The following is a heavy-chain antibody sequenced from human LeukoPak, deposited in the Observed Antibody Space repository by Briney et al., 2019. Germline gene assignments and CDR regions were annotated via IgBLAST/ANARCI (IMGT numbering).Heavy chain of an antibody. Sequence: PSETLSLTCTVSGGSISSHYWSWIRQPPGKGLEWIGYIYYSGSTNYNPSLKSRVTISVDTSKNQFSLKLSSVTAADTAVYYCARQGWELLDYWGQGTLVTVSS. J-gene: IGHJ4*02. CDR2: IYYSGST. CDR3: ARQGWELLDY. V-gene: IGHV4-59*08. CDR1: GGSISSHY. D-gene: IGHD1-26*01.